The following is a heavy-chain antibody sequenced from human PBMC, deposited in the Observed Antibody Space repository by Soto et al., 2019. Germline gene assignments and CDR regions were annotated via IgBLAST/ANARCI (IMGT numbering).Heavy chain of an antibody. D-gene: IGHD3-22*01. V-gene: IGHV3-33*01. J-gene: IGHJ6*02. Sequence: QVQLVESGGGVVQPGRSLRLSCAASGFTSSSYGMHWVRQAPGKGLEWVAVIWYDGSNKYYADSVKGRFTISRDNSKNTLYLQMNSLRAEDTAVYYCARDRDRGDSSGGGMDVWGQGTTVTVSS. CDR1: GFTSSSYG. CDR3: ARDRDRGDSSGGGMDV. CDR2: IWYDGSNK.